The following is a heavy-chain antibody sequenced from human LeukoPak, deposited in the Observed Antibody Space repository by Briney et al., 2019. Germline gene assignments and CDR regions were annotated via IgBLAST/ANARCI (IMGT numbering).Heavy chain of an antibody. CDR3: AITVTVYYYGMDV. CDR2: IYSGGST. Sequence: PGGSLRLSCAASGFTVSSNYMSWVRQAPGKGLERVSVIYSGGSTYYADSVKGRFTISRDNSKNTLYLQMNSLRAEDTAVYYCAITVTVYYYGMDVWGQGTTVTVSS. J-gene: IGHJ6*02. V-gene: IGHV3-66*01. CDR1: GFTVSSNY. D-gene: IGHD4-17*01.